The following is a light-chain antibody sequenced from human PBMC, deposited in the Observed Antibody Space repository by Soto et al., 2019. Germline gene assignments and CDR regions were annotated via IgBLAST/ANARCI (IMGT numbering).Light chain of an antibody. CDR3: QQYYSYRT. J-gene: IGKJ1*01. CDR2: AAS. V-gene: IGKV1-9*01. Sequence: DIQLTQSPSSLSASVGDRVTITCRASQGISSYLAWYQQKPGKAPKLLIYAASTLQSGVPLRFSSGGSGTDFTLTISYLQSEDSATYYCQQYYSYRTFGEGTKVEIK. CDR1: QGISSY.